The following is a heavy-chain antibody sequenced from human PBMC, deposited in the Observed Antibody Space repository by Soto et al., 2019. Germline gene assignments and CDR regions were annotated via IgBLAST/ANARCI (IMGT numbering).Heavy chain of an antibody. Sequence: ASVKVSCKASGYTFTSYGISWVRQAPGQGLEWMGWISAYNGNTNYAQKLQGRVTMTTDTSTSTAYMELRSLRSDDTAVYYCARAPVTRSSGWYYFDDWGQGTLVTVSS. D-gene: IGHD6-19*01. CDR2: ISAYNGNT. CDR3: ARAPVTRSSGWYYFDD. CDR1: GYTFTSYG. J-gene: IGHJ4*02. V-gene: IGHV1-18*04.